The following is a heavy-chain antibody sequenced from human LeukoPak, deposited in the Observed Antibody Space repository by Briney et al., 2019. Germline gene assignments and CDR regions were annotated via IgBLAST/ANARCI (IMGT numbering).Heavy chain of an antibody. J-gene: IGHJ6*02. D-gene: IGHD2-8*01. Sequence: GGSLRLSCAASGYTFSSYEMNWVRQAPGKGLEWVSYISSSGSTIYYADSVKGRFTISRDNAKNSLYLQMNSLRAEDTAVYYCASVLDGMDVWGQGTTVTVSS. V-gene: IGHV3-48*03. CDR1: GYTFSSYE. CDR2: ISSSGSTI. CDR3: ASVLDGMDV.